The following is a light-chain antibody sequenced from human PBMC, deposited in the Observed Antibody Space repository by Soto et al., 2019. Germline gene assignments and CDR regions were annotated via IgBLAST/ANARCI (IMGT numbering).Light chain of an antibody. CDR2: EVT. V-gene: IGLV2-14*01. CDR1: SNDVGGYDY. CDR3: QSYDSSLSGVV. J-gene: IGLJ2*01. Sequence: QSVLTQPASVSGSPGQSITISCTGTSNDVGGYDYVSWYQQHPGKAPKLVIYEVTNRPSGVSNRFSGSKSGNTAALTISGLQAEDEAEYYCQSYDSSLSGVVFGGGTKVTVL.